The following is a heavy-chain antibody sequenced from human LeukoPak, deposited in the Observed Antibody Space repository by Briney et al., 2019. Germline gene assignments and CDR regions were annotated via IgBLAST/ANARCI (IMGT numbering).Heavy chain of an antibody. CDR2: IYHTGST. CDR1: GYSISSGYY. D-gene: IGHD3-3*01. J-gene: IGHJ6*03. V-gene: IGHV4-38-2*01. Sequence: SETLSLTCAVSGYSISSGYYWGWIRQPPGNGLEWIGSIYHTGSTYYNSSLKSRVTISVDTSKNQFSLKLSSVTAADTAVYYYARNIFWSGYYMDDWGKGTTVTVSS. CDR3: ARNIFWSGYYMDD.